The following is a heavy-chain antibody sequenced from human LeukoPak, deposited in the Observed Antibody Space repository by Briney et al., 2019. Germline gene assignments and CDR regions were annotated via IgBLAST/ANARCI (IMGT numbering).Heavy chain of an antibody. V-gene: IGHV4-61*09. D-gene: IGHD3-10*01. Sequence: SETLSLTCTVSGGSISSGSYYWSWIRQPAGKGLEWSGHIYTSGFTSYNPSLKSRVTISVDTSKNQFSLKLTSVTAADTAVYYCARHPATKYYYGSGKTKQYYFDYWGQGTLVTVSS. J-gene: IGHJ4*02. CDR2: IYTSGFT. CDR1: GGSISSGSYY. CDR3: ARHPATKYYYGSGKTKQYYFDY.